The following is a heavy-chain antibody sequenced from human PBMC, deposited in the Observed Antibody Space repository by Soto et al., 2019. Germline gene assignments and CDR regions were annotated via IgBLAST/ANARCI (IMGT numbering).Heavy chain of an antibody. J-gene: IGHJ6*02. CDR2: IYYSGST. D-gene: IGHD3-3*01. CDR3: ARRVGVVIGYGMDV. Sequence: QVQLQESGPGLVKPSQTLSLTCTVSGGSISSGGYYWSWIRQHPGKGLEWIGFIYYSGSTHYNPSVKSRLTISVDTSQNQFSLKLSSVTAADTAVYYCARRVGVVIGYGMDVWGQGTTVTVSS. V-gene: IGHV4-31*03. CDR1: GGSISSGGYY.